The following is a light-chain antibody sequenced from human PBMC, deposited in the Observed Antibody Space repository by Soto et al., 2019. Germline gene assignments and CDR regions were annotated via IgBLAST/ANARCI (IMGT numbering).Light chain of an antibody. V-gene: IGLV2-14*03. J-gene: IGLJ2*01. CDR1: SSDIGAYNF. CDR3: SSLTTSTTMI. Sequence: QSALTQPASVSGSPGQWSTISCTGTSSDIGAYNFVSWYQQHPAKAPKIMLYDVNIRPSGVSNRFSGSKSGNTASLTISGLQPQDEADYYCSSLTTSTTMIFGGGTKLHVL. CDR2: DVN.